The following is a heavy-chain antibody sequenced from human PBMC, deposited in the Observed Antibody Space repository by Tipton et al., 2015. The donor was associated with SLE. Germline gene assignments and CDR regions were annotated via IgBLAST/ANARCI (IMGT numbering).Heavy chain of an antibody. V-gene: IGHV4-59*01. CDR1: GVSISTYY. CDR2: FYFSGSS. J-gene: IGHJ3*01. Sequence: TLSLTCSFSGVSISTYYWSWIRQSPGKGLEWIGFFYFSGSSQYTPSLKRRVASSADTSNNQSSLELRSVTAADTAVYYCARHLGVIVAFEVWGKGTVLTVSS. CDR3: ARHLGVIVAFEV. D-gene: IGHD3-10*01.